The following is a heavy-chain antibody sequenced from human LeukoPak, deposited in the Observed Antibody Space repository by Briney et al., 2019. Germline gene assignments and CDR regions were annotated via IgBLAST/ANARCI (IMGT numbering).Heavy chain of an antibody. J-gene: IGHJ4*02. CDR1: GFTFSSYS. V-gene: IGHV3-21*01. CDR3: ARDHRVVTGFTYFDY. Sequence: GRSLRLSCAASGFTFSSYSMNWVRQAPGKGLEWVSSISSSSSYIYYADSVKGRFTISRDNVKNSLYLQMNSLRAEDTAVYYCARDHRVVTGFTYFDYWGQGTLVTVSS. D-gene: IGHD4-23*01. CDR2: ISSSSSYI.